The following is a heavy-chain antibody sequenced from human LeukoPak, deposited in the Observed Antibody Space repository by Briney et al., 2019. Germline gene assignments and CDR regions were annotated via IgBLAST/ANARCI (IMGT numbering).Heavy chain of an antibody. CDR2: IHDSGST. D-gene: IGHD3-10*01. Sequence: LETLSLTCAVSGGSISTRYYYWGWIRQPPGKGLEWIGTIHDSGSTYYSPSLKSQVTISVDTSNNQFSLKLSSVTAGDTAVYYCASLYFYGSGSFPNYWGQGILVTVST. V-gene: IGHV4-39*01. J-gene: IGHJ4*02. CDR3: ASLYFYGSGSFPNY. CDR1: GGSISTRYYY.